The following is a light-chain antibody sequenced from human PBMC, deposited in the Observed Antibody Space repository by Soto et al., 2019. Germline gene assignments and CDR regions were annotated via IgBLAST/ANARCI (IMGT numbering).Light chain of an antibody. CDR3: QQYDNLPRWT. CDR2: DAS. V-gene: IGKV1-33*01. CDR1: QDITNY. Sequence: DIQMTQSPSSLSASVGDRVTNTCQASQDITNYVNWYQQKPGKAPKLLIYDASNLETGVPSRFSGSGSGTDFTFTISSLQPEDIATYYCQQYDNLPRWTFGHGTKVEIK. J-gene: IGKJ1*01.